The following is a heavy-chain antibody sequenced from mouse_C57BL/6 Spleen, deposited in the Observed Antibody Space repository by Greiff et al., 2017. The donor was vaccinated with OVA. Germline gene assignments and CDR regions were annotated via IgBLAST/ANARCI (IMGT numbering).Heavy chain of an antibody. CDR2: IYPGDGDT. Sequence: VQLKESGAELVKPGASVQISCKASGYAFSSYWMNWVKQRPGKGLEWIGQIYPGDGDTNYNGKFKGKATLTADKSSSTAYMQRSSLTSEDSAVYFCARGGHYGSSYFDYWGQGTTLTVSS. J-gene: IGHJ2*01. V-gene: IGHV1-80*01. CDR1: GYAFSSYW. CDR3: ARGGHYGSSYFDY. D-gene: IGHD1-1*01.